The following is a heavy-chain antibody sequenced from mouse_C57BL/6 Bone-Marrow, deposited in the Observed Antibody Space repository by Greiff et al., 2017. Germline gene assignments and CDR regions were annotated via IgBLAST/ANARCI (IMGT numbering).Heavy chain of an antibody. V-gene: IGHV8-2*01. J-gene: IGHJ1*03. CDR3: GGGGGNYGFFHWYFDV. D-gene: IGHD2-1*01. CDR1: ISLSTSGMGL. CDR2: WNNDNY. Sequence: QVTLKVSGPGILQPSQTLSLACTFSGISLSTSGMGLSWLRKPSGKALEWLASIWNNDNYYNPSLKSRLTISKETSNYQVFLKLTSVDTADSATYYGAGGGGGNYGFFHWYFDVWGTGTTVTVSS.